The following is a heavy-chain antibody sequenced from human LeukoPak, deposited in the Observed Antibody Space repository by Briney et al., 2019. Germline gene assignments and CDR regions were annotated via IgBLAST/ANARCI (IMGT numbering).Heavy chain of an antibody. CDR3: ARVGGFGVVNDYAFDI. CDR1: GFTFSSYW. V-gene: IGHV3-74*01. J-gene: IGHJ3*02. CDR2: INGDGRNI. D-gene: IGHD3-3*01. Sequence: PGGSLRLSCVASGFTFSSYWMHWVRQDPRKGLVWVSRINGDGRNINYADSVRGRFTISRDNAKNTLYLQMNSLRAEDTAVYYCARVGGFGVVNDYAFDIWGQGTMVTVSS.